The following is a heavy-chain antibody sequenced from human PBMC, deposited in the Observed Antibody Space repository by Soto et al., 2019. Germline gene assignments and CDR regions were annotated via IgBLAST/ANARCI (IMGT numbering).Heavy chain of an antibody. CDR2: ISAAGDP. V-gene: IGHV3-13*05. Sequence: EVQLVESGGGLVQPGGSLRLSCEASGFTFRNYDMHWVRQGTGKGLEWVSGISAAGDPDYADSVEGRFTISRENAQSSFFLQMKSLRVGATAVYYCARTDRDFYGLDVWGQGTTVIVSS. CDR3: ARTDRDFYGLDV. J-gene: IGHJ6*02. CDR1: GFTFRNYD.